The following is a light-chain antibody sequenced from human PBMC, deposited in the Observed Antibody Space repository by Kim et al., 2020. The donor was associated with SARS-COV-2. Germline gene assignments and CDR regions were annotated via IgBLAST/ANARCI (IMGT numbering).Light chain of an antibody. CDR2: QDS. V-gene: IGLV3-1*01. Sequence: SYELTQPPSVSVSPGQTASITCSGDKLGDKYACWYQQKPGQSPVLVIYQDSKRPSGIPERFSGSNSGNTATLTISGTQAMDEADYYCQAWDSSTNSVFGT. CDR3: QAWDSSTNSV. J-gene: IGLJ1*01. CDR1: KLGDKY.